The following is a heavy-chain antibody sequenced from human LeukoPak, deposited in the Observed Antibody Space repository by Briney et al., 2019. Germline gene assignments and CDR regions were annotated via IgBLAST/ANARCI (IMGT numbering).Heavy chain of an antibody. CDR3: ARDRGYDSSGYDWFDP. CDR2: IIPIFGTA. V-gene: IGHV1-69*13. D-gene: IGHD3-22*01. CDR1: GGTFSSYA. Sequence: SVKVSCKASGGTFSSYAISWVRQAPGQGLEWMGGIIPIFGTANYAQKFQGRVTITADESTSTAYMELSSLRSEDTAVYYCARDRGYDSSGYDWFDPWGQGTLVTVSS. J-gene: IGHJ5*02.